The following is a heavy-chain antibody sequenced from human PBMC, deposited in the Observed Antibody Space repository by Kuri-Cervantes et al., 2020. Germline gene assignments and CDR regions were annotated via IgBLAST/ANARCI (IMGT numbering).Heavy chain of an antibody. Sequence: GSLRLSCTVSGGSISSSSYYWGWIRQPPGKGLEWIGSIYYSGSTYYNPSLKSRVTISVDTSKNQFSLKLSSVTAADTAVYYCARLRFGELLSFDSWGQGTLVTVSS. CDR1: GGSISSSSYY. CDR3: ARLRFGELLSFDS. D-gene: IGHD3-10*01. J-gene: IGHJ4*02. V-gene: IGHV4-39*07. CDR2: IYYSGST.